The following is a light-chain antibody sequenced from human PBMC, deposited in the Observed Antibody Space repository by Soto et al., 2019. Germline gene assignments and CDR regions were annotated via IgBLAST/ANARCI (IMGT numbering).Light chain of an antibody. CDR2: AAS. Sequence: IQMTQSPSSLSASVGDRVTITCRASQTINRYLSWYQQKPGKAPNLLISAASTLQAGVPSRFNRNESGTECTLTISSQQPEDFATYYCQQTYSSPWTFGQETKVDIK. J-gene: IGKJ1*01. CDR1: QTINRY. CDR3: QQTYSSPWT. V-gene: IGKV1-39*01.